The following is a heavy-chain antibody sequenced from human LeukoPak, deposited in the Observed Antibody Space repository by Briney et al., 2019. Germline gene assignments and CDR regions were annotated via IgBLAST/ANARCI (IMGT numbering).Heavy chain of an antibody. D-gene: IGHD6-13*01. Sequence: GGSLRLSCAASGFTFSSYSMNWVRQALGKGLEWVSSISSSSSYIYYADSVKGRFTISRDNAKNSLYLQMNSLRAEDTAVYYCAREGQQLVLYYYYMDVWGKGATVTVSS. CDR3: AREGQQLVLYYYYMDV. V-gene: IGHV3-21*01. CDR1: GFTFSSYS. J-gene: IGHJ6*03. CDR2: ISSSSSYI.